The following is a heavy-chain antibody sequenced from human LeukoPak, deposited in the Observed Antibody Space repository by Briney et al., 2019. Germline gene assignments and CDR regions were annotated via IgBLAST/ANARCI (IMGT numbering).Heavy chain of an antibody. CDR1: GDSISSSSW. Sequence: PSGTLSLTCAISGDSISSSSWWSWVRQPPGKGLEWIGEIFHSGNTSYNPSLKSRVTISVDKSKNQFSLRLTSVTAADTAVYYCARDPPLSAFDIWGQGTMVTVSS. CDR3: ARDPPLSAFDI. J-gene: IGHJ3*02. CDR2: IFHSGNT. D-gene: IGHD2/OR15-2a*01. V-gene: IGHV4-4*02.